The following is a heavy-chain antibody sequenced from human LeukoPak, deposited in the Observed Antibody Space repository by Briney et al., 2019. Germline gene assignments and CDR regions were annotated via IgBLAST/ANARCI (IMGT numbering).Heavy chain of an antibody. D-gene: IGHD1-1*01. CDR3: ARGIEERRPKNHFDY. Sequence: KPSETLSLTCAVYGGSFSGYYWSWIRQPPGKGLEWIGEINHSGSTNYNPSLKSRVTISVDTSKNQFSLKLSSVTAADTAVYYCARGIEERRPKNHFDYWGQGTLATVSS. CDR2: INHSGST. J-gene: IGHJ4*02. V-gene: IGHV4-34*01. CDR1: GGSFSGYY.